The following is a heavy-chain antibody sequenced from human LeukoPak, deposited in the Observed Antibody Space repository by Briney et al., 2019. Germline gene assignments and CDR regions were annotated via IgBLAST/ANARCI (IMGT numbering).Heavy chain of an antibody. CDR1: GYTFSNYA. CDR3: ARVIWSARTVDYYLDY. V-gene: IGHV1-3*01. J-gene: IGHJ4*02. D-gene: IGHD3-10*01. Sequence: GASVKVSCKASGYTFSNYAIHWVRQAPGQRFEWMGWINAGNGHTKYSQNFQGRDTITRDSSASTAYMELSSLTSEDTAVYYCARVIWSARTVDYYLDYWGQGTLVTVSS. CDR2: INAGNGHT.